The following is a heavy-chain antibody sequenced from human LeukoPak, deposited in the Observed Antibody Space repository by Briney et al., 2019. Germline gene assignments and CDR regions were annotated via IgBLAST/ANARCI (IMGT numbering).Heavy chain of an antibody. V-gene: IGHV1-8*03. CDR1: GYTFTSYD. J-gene: IGHJ4*02. CDR2: MNPNSGNT. CDR3: ARARANSDFDY. D-gene: IGHD1-26*01. Sequence: ASVKVSCKPSGYTFTSYDINWVRQATGQGLEWMGWMNPNSGNTGYAQKFQGRVTITRNTSISTAYMELCSLRSEDTAVYYCARARANSDFDYWGQGTLVTVSS.